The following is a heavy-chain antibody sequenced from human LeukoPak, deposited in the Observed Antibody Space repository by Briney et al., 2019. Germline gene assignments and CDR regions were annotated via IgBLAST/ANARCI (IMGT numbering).Heavy chain of an antibody. Sequence: SDTLSLTCTVSGGSISSSTYYWGCIRQPPGRGLEWIGSIYYSGSTYYNPSLKISVSISVDTSKIQLSLKLSSVTAADTAVYYCARQGVIVVVTPFDYWGQGTLVTVSS. CDR3: ARQGVIVVVTPFDY. J-gene: IGHJ4*02. CDR1: GGSISSSTYY. D-gene: IGHD3-22*01. V-gene: IGHV4-39*01. CDR2: IYYSGST.